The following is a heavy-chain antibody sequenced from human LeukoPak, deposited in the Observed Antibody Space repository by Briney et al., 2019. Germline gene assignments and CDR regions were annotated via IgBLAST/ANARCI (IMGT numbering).Heavy chain of an antibody. Sequence: GESLKIACKGSGYSFTSYWIGWVRQMPGKGLEWMGRIDPRDSYSSDNPSFQGHVTISVDRSISTAYLQWSSLKASDTAIYYCARQGDLPYFDFWGQGTLVTVSP. CDR2: IDPRDSYS. V-gene: IGHV5-10-1*01. CDR3: ARQGDLPYFDF. J-gene: IGHJ4*02. CDR1: GYSFTSYW. D-gene: IGHD3-3*01.